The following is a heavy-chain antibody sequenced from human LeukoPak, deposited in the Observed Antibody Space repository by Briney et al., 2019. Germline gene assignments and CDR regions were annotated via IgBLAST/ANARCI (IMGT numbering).Heavy chain of an antibody. Sequence: ASVKVSCKASGYTLTGYYMHWVRQAPGQGLEWMGWINPNSGGTNYAQKFQGWVTMTRDTSISTAYMELSRLRSDDTAVYYCARAQDYYDSSGAVYYFDYWGQGTLVTVSS. V-gene: IGHV1-2*04. CDR3: ARAQDYYDSSGAVYYFDY. CDR1: GYTLTGYY. D-gene: IGHD3-22*01. J-gene: IGHJ4*02. CDR2: INPNSGGT.